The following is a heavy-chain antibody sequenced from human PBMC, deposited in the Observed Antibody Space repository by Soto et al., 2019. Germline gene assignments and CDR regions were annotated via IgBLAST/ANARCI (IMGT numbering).Heavy chain of an antibody. CDR3: ATLLLYYDILTGYHRWFDP. CDR2: FDPEDGET. Sequence: ASVKVSCKVSGYTLTELSMHWVRQAPGKGLEWMGGFDPEDGETIYAQKFQGRVTMTEDTSTDTAYMELSSLRSEDTAVYYCATLLLYYDILTGYHRWFDPWGQGTLVTVSS. V-gene: IGHV1-24*01. CDR1: GYTLTELS. J-gene: IGHJ5*02. D-gene: IGHD3-9*01.